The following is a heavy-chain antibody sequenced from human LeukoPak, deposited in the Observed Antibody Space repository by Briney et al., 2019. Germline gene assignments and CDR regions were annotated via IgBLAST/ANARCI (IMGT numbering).Heavy chain of an antibody. Sequence: GGSLRLSCAASGFTFRNYAMQWVSQAPGKGLEWVAVISYDGSNKYYADSVKGRFTISRDNSKNTLYLQMNSLRAEDTAVYYCAREQCSRQYFDYWGQGTLVTVSS. V-gene: IGHV3-30-3*01. CDR3: AREQCSRQYFDY. J-gene: IGHJ4*02. D-gene: IGHD6-19*01. CDR1: GFTFRNYA. CDR2: ISYDGSNK.